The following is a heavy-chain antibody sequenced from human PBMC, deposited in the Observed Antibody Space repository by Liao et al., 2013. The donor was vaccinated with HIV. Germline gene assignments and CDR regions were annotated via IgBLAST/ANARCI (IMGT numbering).Heavy chain of an antibody. CDR2: FFISGSI. CDR1: GGSISSGNYY. Sequence: QVQLQESGPGLVKPSQTLSLTCTVSGGSISSGNYYWNWIRQPAGKGLEWIGRFFISGSINYNPSLKSRVTMSVDTSKNQFSLKLSSVTAADTAVYYCARDVDSSWYFDYWGQGTLVTVSS. D-gene: IGHD6-13*01. V-gene: IGHV4-61*02. CDR3: ARDVDSSWYFDY. J-gene: IGHJ4*02.